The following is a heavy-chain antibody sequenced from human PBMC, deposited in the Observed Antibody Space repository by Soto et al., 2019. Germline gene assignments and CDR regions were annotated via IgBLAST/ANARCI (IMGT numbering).Heavy chain of an antibody. D-gene: IGHD3-10*01. V-gene: IGHV3-30-3*01. CDR1: GFTFSSYA. CDR2: ISYDGSNK. CDR3: ARDRGYYGSGNYGMDV. J-gene: IGHJ6*02. Sequence: GGSLRLSCAASGFTFSSYAMHWVRQAPGKGLEWVAVISYDGSNKYYADSVKGRFTISRDNSKNTLYLQMNSLRAEDTAVYYCARDRGYYGSGNYGMDVWGQGTTVTVSS.